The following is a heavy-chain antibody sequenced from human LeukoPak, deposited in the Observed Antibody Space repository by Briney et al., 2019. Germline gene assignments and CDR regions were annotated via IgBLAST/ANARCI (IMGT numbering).Heavy chain of an antibody. D-gene: IGHD5-18*01. CDR3: ARDQRGFSYSKYYFDY. CDR1: GFSFSSYD. J-gene: IGHJ4*02. CDR2: IWYDGTNK. Sequence: GGSLRLSCAASGFSFSSYDMHWVRQAPGKGLEWVSVIWYDGTNKYYADSVKGRFTISRDNSKNTLSLQMNSLRAEDTAVYYCARDQRGFSYSKYYFDYWGQGTLVTVSS. V-gene: IGHV3-33*01.